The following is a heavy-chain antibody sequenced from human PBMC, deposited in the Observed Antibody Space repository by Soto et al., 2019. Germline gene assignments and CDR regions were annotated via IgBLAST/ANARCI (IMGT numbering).Heavy chain of an antibody. V-gene: IGHV4-59*08. D-gene: IGHD3-9*01. Sequence: SDTLSLTCTVSGDSISSYYWTWIRQPPGKGLEWIGYIYYSGSTNYNPSLKSRVTISVDTSKNQFSLKLSSVTAADTAVYYCASADILTGYVDYWGQGTLVTVS. J-gene: IGHJ4*02. CDR1: GDSISSYY. CDR3: ASADILTGYVDY. CDR2: IYYSGST.